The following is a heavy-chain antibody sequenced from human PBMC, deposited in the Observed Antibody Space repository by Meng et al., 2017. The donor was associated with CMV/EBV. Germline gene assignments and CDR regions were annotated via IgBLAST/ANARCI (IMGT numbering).Heavy chain of an antibody. CDR1: GGSFRGYY. J-gene: IGHJ4*02. Sequence: QVQLEQWGAGLLTPSETLSLTCAVYGGSFRGYYWSWIRQPPGKGLEWIGEINHSGSTNYNPSLKSRVAISVDTSKNQFSLKLSSVTAADTAVYYCARGVGATGKADYWGQGTLVTVSS. CDR2: INHSGST. CDR3: ARGVGATGKADY. D-gene: IGHD1-26*01. V-gene: IGHV4-34*01.